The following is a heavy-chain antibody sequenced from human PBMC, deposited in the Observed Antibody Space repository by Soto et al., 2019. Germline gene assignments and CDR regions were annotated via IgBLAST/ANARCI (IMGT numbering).Heavy chain of an antibody. Sequence: QVQLVESGGGVVQPGRSLRLSCAASGFTFSSYAMHWVRQAPGKGLEWVAVISYDGSNKYYADSVKGRFTISRDNSKNTLYLQMNSLRAEDTAVYYCVSAGSSSWYRVGWFDPWGQGTLVTVSS. D-gene: IGHD6-13*01. J-gene: IGHJ5*02. CDR3: VSAGSSSWYRVGWFDP. V-gene: IGHV3-30-3*01. CDR2: ISYDGSNK. CDR1: GFTFSSYA.